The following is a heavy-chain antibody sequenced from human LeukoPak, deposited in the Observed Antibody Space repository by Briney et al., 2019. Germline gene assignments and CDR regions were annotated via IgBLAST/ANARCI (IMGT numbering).Heavy chain of an antibody. J-gene: IGHJ4*02. CDR3: ARGLASWIQLWSASDY. Sequence: GGSLRLSCAASGFTFSDYYMSWLRQAPGKGLEWVSYISSSGSTIYYADSVKGRFTISRDNAKNSLYLQMNSLRAEDTAVYYCARGLASWIQLWSASDYWGQGTLVTVSS. CDR1: GFTFSDYY. CDR2: ISSSGSTI. V-gene: IGHV3-11*01. D-gene: IGHD5-18*01.